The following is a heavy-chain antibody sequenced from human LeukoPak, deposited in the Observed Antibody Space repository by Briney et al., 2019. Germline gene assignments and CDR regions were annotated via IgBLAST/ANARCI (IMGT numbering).Heavy chain of an antibody. D-gene: IGHD3-10*01. CDR1: GGAIGSDGYY. Sequence: SQTLSLTCSVSGGAIGSDGYYWNWIRQHPGKGLEWIGYIYYSGSASYNPSLKSRVTISVDTSKNQFSLRLSSVTAADTAVYYCARGSYYGFSGDSWGQGSLVTVSS. CDR2: IYYSGSA. V-gene: IGHV4-31*03. J-gene: IGHJ4*02. CDR3: ARGSYYGFSGDS.